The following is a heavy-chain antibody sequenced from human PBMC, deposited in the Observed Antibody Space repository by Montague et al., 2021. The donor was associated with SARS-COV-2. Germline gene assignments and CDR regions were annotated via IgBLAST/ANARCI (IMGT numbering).Heavy chain of an antibody. D-gene: IGHD3-9*01. CDR1: GGSFSSHS. J-gene: IGHJ4*02. CDR2: ITHSGTI. Sequence: SETLSLTCAIYGGSFSSHSWSWVRQPPGKGLEWIGEITHSGTINYNPSLRGRVTVSLDPSKNRFSLKINSVTAADTALYYCVVFDYDVLTGYIPLWGQGSPITVSS. V-gene: IGHV4-34*01. CDR3: VVFDYDVLTGYIPL.